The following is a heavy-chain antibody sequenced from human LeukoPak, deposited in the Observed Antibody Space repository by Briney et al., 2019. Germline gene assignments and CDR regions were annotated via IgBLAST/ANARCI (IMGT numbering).Heavy chain of an antibody. J-gene: IGHJ4*02. CDR2: ISGSGGST. V-gene: IGHV3-23*01. CDR3: AKDPDYYDSSGDY. Sequence: QPGGSLRLSCAASGFTFSSYAMSWVRQAPGTGLEWVSAISGSGGSTYYADSVKGRFTISRDNSKNTLYLQMNSLRAEDTAVYYCAKDPDYYDSSGDYWGQGTLVTVSS. CDR1: GFTFSSYA. D-gene: IGHD3-22*01.